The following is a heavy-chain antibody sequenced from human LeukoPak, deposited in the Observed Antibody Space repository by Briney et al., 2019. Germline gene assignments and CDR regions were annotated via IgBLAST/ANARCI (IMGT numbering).Heavy chain of an antibody. V-gene: IGHV3-64*01. D-gene: IGHD1-26*01. J-gene: IGHJ4*02. CDR1: GFTFSSYA. Sequence: GGSLRLSCAASGFTFSSYAMQWVRQAPGKGLEYVSAISSNGGSTYYANSVKGRFTISRDNSKNTLYLQMGSLRAEDMAVYYCARGQSRWELLNPPDYWGQGTLVTVSS. CDR3: ARGQSRWELLNPPDY. CDR2: ISSNGGST.